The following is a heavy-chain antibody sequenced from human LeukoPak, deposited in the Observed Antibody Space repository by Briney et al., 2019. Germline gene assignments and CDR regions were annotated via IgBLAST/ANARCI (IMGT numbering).Heavy chain of an antibody. D-gene: IGHD6-6*01. V-gene: IGHV1-69*05. CDR2: IIPIFGTA. CDR1: GGTFSSYA. J-gene: IGHJ6*03. CDR3: ARVEAARRNYMDV. Sequence: SVKVSCKASGGTFSSYAISWVRQAPGQGLEWMGGIIPIFGTANYAQKFQGRVTITTDESTSTAYMELSSLRSEDTAVYDCARVEAARRNYMDVWGKATTVTVSS.